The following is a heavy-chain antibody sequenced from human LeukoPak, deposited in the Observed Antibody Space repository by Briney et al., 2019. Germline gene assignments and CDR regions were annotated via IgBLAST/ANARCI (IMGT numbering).Heavy chain of an antibody. CDR1: GFTFSSYS. Sequence: GGSLRLSCAASGFTFSSYSMNWVRQAPGKGLEWVSYISSSSSTIYYADSVKGRFTISRDNAKNSLYLQMNSLRAEDTAVYYCARAPYGDYTSDYYYYMDVWGKGTTVTVSS. CDR3: ARAPYGDYTSDYYYYMDV. V-gene: IGHV3-48*04. J-gene: IGHJ6*03. D-gene: IGHD4-17*01. CDR2: ISSSSSTI.